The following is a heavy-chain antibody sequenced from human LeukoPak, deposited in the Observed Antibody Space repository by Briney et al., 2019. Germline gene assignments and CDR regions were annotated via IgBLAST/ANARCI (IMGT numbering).Heavy chain of an antibody. Sequence: GGSLRLSCAASGFTFSSYRMNWLRQAPEKGLEWVSSISSSSTYIYYADSVKGRFTISRDNAKNSLYLQMNSLRAEDTAGYSCARDEYSSVLYLGQGTLVTVSS. CDR2: ISSSSTYI. D-gene: IGHD6-19*01. V-gene: IGHV3-21*01. J-gene: IGHJ1*01. CDR3: ARDEYSSVLY. CDR1: GFTFSSYR.